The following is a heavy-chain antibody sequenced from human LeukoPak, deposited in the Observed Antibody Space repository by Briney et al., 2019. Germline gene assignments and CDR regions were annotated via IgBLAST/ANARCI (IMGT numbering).Heavy chain of an antibody. CDR1: GFTFSHYA. CDR3: AKYDLSWGIVVVPAAHFDY. CDR2: ISGGGDST. Sequence: AGGSLRLSCAASGFTFSHYAMSWVRQAPGKGLEWVSAISGGGDSTYYADSVKGRFTISRDNSKNTLSLQMNSLRAEDTALYYCAKYDLSWGIVVVPAAHFDYWGQGTLVTVSS. D-gene: IGHD2-2*01. V-gene: IGHV3-23*01. J-gene: IGHJ4*02.